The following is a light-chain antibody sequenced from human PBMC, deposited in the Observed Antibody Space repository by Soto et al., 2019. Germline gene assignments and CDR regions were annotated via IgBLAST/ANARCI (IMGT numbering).Light chain of an antibody. CDR3: QQYNDWPPLT. CDR1: QSVSTK. J-gene: IGKJ4*01. V-gene: IGKV3-15*01. Sequence: EIVMTQSPATLSVSPGERATLSCRASQSVSTKLAWYQQKPGQAPRLLIYGASPRATGIPARFSGSGSGTEFTLTISSLQSEDFAVYYWQQYNDWPPLTFGGGTKVEIK. CDR2: GAS.